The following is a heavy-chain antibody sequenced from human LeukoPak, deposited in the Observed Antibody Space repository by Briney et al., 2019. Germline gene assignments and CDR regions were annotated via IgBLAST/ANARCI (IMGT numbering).Heavy chain of an antibody. CDR3: AREASNYYYGMDV. V-gene: IGHV4-31*03. Sequence: SQTLSLTCTVSGGSISSGGYYWSWIRQHPGKGLEWIGYIYYSGSIYYNPSLKSRVTISVDTSKNQFSLKLSSVTAADTAVYYCAREASNYYYGMDVWGQGTTVTVSS. CDR2: IYYSGSI. CDR1: GGSISSGGYY. J-gene: IGHJ6*02.